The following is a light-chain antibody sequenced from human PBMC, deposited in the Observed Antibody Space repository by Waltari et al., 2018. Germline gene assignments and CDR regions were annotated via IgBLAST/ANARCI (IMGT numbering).Light chain of an antibody. CDR3: QQRTDWPPLT. J-gene: IGKJ4*01. CDR2: DAS. CDR1: QSVGTY. Sequence: EIVLTQSPATLSLSPGERATLSCRASQSVGTYLAWYQQKPGQAPRLLISDASYSASGIPARFSGSGSGTDFTLTISSLEPEDFAIYYCQQRTDWPPLTFGGGTMVEIK. V-gene: IGKV3-11*01.